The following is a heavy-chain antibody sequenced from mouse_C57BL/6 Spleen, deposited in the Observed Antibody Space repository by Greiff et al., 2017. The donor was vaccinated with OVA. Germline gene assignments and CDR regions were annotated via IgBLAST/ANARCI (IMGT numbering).Heavy chain of an antibody. Sequence: LVESGAELVRPGASVKLSCTASGFNIKDDYMHWVKQRPEQGLEWIGWIDPENGDTEYASKFQGKATITADTSSNTAYLQLSSLTSEDTAVYYCTRLGGSSYGAMDYWGQGTSVTVSS. CDR3: TRLGGSSYGAMDY. V-gene: IGHV14-4*01. D-gene: IGHD1-1*01. CDR2: IDPENGDT. CDR1: GFNIKDDY. J-gene: IGHJ4*01.